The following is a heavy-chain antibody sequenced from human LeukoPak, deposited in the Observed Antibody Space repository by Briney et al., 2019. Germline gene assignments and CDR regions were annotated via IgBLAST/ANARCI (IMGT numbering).Heavy chain of an antibody. D-gene: IGHD6-13*01. J-gene: IGHJ4*02. V-gene: IGHV3-20*04. CDR1: GFTFDDYG. CDR2: INWNGGST. Sequence: GGSLRLSCAASGFTFDDYGMSWVRQAPGKGLEWVSGINWNGGSTGYADSVRGRFTISRDNAKNSLYLQMNSLRAGDTALYYCARDTGIAAAGTVYRGQGTLVTVSS. CDR3: ARDTGIAAAGTVY.